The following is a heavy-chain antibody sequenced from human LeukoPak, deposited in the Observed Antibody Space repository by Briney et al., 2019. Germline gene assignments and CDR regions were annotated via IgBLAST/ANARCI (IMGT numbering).Heavy chain of an antibody. CDR1: GYTFTSYG. V-gene: IGHV1-18*01. CDR3: ARDLRDIVVVPAATADIAAAGTLDY. D-gene: IGHD2-2*01. J-gene: IGHJ4*02. CDR2: ISAYNGNT. Sequence: GASVKVSCKASGYTFTSYGISWVRQAPGQGLEWMGWISAYNGNTNYAQKLQGRVTMTTDTSTSTAYMEPRSLRSDDTAVYYCARDLRDIVVVPAATADIAAAGTLDYWGQGTLVTVSS.